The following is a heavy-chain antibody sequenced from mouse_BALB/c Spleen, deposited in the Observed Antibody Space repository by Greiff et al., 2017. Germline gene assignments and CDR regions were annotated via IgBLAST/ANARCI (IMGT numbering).Heavy chain of an antibody. Sequence: VMLVESGPGLVAPSQSLSITCTVSGFSLTSYGVHWVRQPPGKGLEWLGVIWAGGSTNYNSALMSSLSISKDNSKSQVFLKMNSLQTDDTAMYYCARFYDYDVGYAMDYWGQGTSGTVSS. J-gene: IGHJ4*01. V-gene: IGHV2-9*02. CDR3: ARFYDYDVGYAMDY. CDR1: GFSLTSYG. D-gene: IGHD2-4*01. CDR2: IWAGGST.